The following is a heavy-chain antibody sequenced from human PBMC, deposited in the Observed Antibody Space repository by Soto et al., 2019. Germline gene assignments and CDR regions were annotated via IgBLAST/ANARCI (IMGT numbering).Heavy chain of an antibody. J-gene: IGHJ6*04. CDR1: GGTFSSYA. V-gene: IGHV1-69*06. CDR3: ARKGGYDTYFGYGMDV. Sequence: GASVKVSCKASGGTFSSYAISWVRQAPGQGLEWMGGIIPIFGTANYAQKFQGRVTITADKSTSTAYMELSSLRSEDTAVYYCARKGGYDTYFGYGMDVWGEGTTVTVSS. D-gene: IGHD5-12*01. CDR2: IIPIFGTA.